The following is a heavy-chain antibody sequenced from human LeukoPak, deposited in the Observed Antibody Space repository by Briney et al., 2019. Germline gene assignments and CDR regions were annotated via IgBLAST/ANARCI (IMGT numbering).Heavy chain of an antibody. Sequence: SETLSLTCTVSGGSISSGGYYWSWIRQPPGKGLEWIGYIYHSGSTYYNPSLKSRVTISVDRSKNQFSLKLSSVTAADTAVYYCAREGHYNWNSGGFWGQGTLVTVSS. J-gene: IGHJ4*02. CDR3: AREGHYNWNSGGF. CDR1: GGSISSGGYY. D-gene: IGHD1-7*01. CDR2: IYHSGST. V-gene: IGHV4-30-2*01.